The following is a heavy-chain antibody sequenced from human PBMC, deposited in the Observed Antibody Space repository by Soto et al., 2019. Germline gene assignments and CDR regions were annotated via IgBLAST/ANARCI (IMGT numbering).Heavy chain of an antibody. CDR2: IWYDGSNK. J-gene: IGHJ4*02. CDR1: GFAFSSYA. Sequence: GGSLRLSCASSGFAFSSYAMSWVRQAPGKGLEWVAVIWYDGSNKYYADSVKGRFTISRDNSKNTLYLQMNSLRAEDTAVYYCARQDGSGWCYFDYWGQGTLVTVSS. D-gene: IGHD6-19*01. V-gene: IGHV3-33*08. CDR3: ARQDGSGWCYFDY.